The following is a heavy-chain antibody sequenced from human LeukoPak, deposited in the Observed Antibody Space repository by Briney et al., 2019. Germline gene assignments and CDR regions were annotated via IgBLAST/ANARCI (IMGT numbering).Heavy chain of an antibody. CDR2: FDPEDGET. Sequence: GASVKVSCKVSGYTLTELSMHWVRQAPGKGLEWMGGFDPEDGETIYAQKFQGRVTMTEDTSTDTAYMELSSLRSEDTAVYYCATDGSWSGWYYFDYWGQGTLVTVSS. D-gene: IGHD6-13*01. J-gene: IGHJ4*02. CDR1: GYTLTELS. CDR3: ATDGSWSGWYYFDY. V-gene: IGHV1-24*01.